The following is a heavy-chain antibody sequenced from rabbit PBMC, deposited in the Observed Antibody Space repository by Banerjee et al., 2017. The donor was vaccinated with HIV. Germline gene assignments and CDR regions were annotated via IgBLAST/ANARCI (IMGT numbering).Heavy chain of an antibody. D-gene: IGHD7-1*01. CDR2: IDPVFGGA. CDR1: GFDFSSYG. J-gene: IGHJ4*01. Sequence: ELVESGGGLVQPGESLKLSCKASGFDFSSYGVSWVRQAPGKGLEWIGYIDPVFGGAYYANWVNGRFSISKTSSTTVTLQMTSLTAADTATYFCARPPGYNNLWGQGTLVTVS. CDR3: ARPPGYNNL. V-gene: IGHV1S39*01.